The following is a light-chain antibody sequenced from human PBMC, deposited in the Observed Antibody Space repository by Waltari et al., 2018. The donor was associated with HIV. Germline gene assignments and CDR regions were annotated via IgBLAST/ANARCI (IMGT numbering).Light chain of an antibody. CDR1: KLGEKY. V-gene: IGLV3-1*01. J-gene: IGLJ3*02. CDR3: QAWDNAIV. Sequence: SFELIQPPSVSVSPGQTASITCSGDKLGEKYVFWYQHKPGLSPLLVIYQDNKRPSGIPERFSGSTSGNTAALTISGTQAMDEADYYCQAWDNAIVFGGGTKLTVL. CDR2: QDN.